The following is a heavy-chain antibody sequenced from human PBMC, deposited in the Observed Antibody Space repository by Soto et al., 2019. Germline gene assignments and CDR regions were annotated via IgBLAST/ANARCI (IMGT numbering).Heavy chain of an antibody. Sequence: GGSLRLSCAASGFTFSSYAMRWVRQAPGKGLEWVAAVSGSGGSTYYADSVKGRFTISRDNSKNTLYLQMNSLRAEDTAVYYCARRGPGTYFDYWGQGTLVTVSS. CDR1: GFTFSSYA. CDR2: VSGSGGST. CDR3: ARRGPGTYFDY. V-gene: IGHV3-23*01. D-gene: IGHD6-13*01. J-gene: IGHJ4*02.